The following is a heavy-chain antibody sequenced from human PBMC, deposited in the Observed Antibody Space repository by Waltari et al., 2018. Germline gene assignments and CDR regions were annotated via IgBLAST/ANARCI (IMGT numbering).Heavy chain of an antibody. V-gene: IGHV4-34*01. CDR3: ARVKGEYYYDSSGYLDY. J-gene: IGHJ4*02. Sequence: QVQLQQRGAGLLKPSETLSLTCAVYGGSFSGYYWSWIRQPPGKGLEWIGEINHSGSTNYNPSLKSRVTISVDTSKNQFSLKLSSVTAADTAVYYCARVKGEYYYDSSGYLDYWGQGTLVTVSS. CDR1: GGSFSGYY. CDR2: INHSGST. D-gene: IGHD3-22*01.